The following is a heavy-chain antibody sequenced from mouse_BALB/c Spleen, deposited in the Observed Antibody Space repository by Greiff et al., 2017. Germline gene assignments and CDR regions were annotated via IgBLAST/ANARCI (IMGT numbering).Heavy chain of an antibody. V-gene: IGHV1-54*01. CDR3: ARSSDYEAWFAY. CDR2: INPGSGGT. J-gene: IGHJ3*01. Sequence: VHLVESGAELVRPGTSVKVSCKASGYAFTNYLIEWVKQRPGQGLEWIGVINPGSGGTNYNEKFKGKATLTADKSSSTAYMQLSSLTSDDSAVYFCARSSDYEAWFAYWGQGTLVTVSA. D-gene: IGHD2-4*01. CDR1: GYAFTNYL.